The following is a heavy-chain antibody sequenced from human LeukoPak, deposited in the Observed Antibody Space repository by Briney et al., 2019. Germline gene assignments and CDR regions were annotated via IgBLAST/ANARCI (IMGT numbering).Heavy chain of an antibody. CDR1: GYTFTNYY. Sequence: ASVKLSCKASGYTFTNYYMHWVRQAPGHGLEWMGWINPNRGDTNYAQKFQGRVTMTRDTSISTAFMELTRLTSDDTAVYYCTRDLLGFATTPLSDWGRGTLVTVSS. V-gene: IGHV1-2*02. CDR2: INPNRGDT. CDR3: TRDLLGFATTPLSD. J-gene: IGHJ4*02. D-gene: IGHD4-17*01.